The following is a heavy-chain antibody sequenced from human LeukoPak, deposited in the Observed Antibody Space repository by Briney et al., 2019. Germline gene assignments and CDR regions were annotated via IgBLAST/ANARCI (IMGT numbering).Heavy chain of an antibody. D-gene: IGHD3-10*01. V-gene: IGHV3-33*01. J-gene: IGHJ4*02. CDR2: IWYDGSNK. CDR1: GFTFSSYG. Sequence: GRSLRLSCAASGFTFSSYGMHWVRQAPGKGLEWVAVIWYDGSNKYYADSVKGRFTISRDNSKNTLYLQMNSLRAEDTAVYYCARGRYYGSGSFFDCWGQGTLVTVSS. CDR3: ARGRYYGSGSFFDC.